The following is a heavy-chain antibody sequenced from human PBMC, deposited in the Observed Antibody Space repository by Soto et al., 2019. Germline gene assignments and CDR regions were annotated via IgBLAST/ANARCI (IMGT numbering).Heavy chain of an antibody. J-gene: IGHJ4*02. CDR1: GFTFSSYG. Sequence: GGSLRLSCAASGFTFSSYGMHWVRQAPGKGLEWVAVISYDGSNKYYADSVKGRFTISRDNSKNTLYLQMNSLRAEDTAVYYCAKAGRTGFFFGDYDFWSGYYTRGPFDYWGQGTLVTVSS. CDR2: ISYDGSNK. CDR3: AKAGRTGFFFGDYDFWSGYYTRGPFDY. D-gene: IGHD3-3*01. V-gene: IGHV3-30*18.